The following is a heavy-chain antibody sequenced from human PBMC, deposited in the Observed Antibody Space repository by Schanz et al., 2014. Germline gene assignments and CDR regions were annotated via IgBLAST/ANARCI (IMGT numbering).Heavy chain of an antibody. Sequence: VQLVQSGAEVKRPGASVRVSCKASGYTFTSYDFNWVRQAPGQGLEWMGWMNPDSGNTGYAQKFQGRVTMTRNTSRSTAYIELHILTSEDTAVYYCARGRTFDYWGQGTLVTVSS. CDR1: GYTFTSYD. J-gene: IGHJ4*02. CDR2: MNPDSGNT. CDR3: ARGRTFDY. V-gene: IGHV1-8*01.